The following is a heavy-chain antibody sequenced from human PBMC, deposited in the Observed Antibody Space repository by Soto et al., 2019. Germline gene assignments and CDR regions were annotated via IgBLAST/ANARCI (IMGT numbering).Heavy chain of an antibody. Sequence: QVQLVESGGGVVQPGRSLRLSCAGSGFTFSDYGIFWVRQAPGKGLEWVSLITYDGEYKDYVDSVKGRFTISRDNSKNTVYLQVSSLRVEDTAVYYCAKDRRRYSDLGTDYGLGVWGQGTTV. V-gene: IGHV3-30*18. CDR2: ITYDGEYK. CDR1: GFTFSDYG. D-gene: IGHD2-21*01. J-gene: IGHJ6*02. CDR3: AKDRRRYSDLGTDYGLGV.